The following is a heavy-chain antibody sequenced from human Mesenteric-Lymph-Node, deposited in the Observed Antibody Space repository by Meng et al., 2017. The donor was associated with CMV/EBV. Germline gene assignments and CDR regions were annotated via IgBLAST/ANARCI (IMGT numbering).Heavy chain of an antibody. D-gene: IGHD1-1*01. V-gene: IGHV3-74*03. CDR1: GFTFINYW. Sequence: GGSLRLSCAASGFTFINYWMYWVRQAPGKGLVWVSRIMIDGRSTTYAASVKGRFIISRDNAKNTLYLQMNSLRAEDTAVYYCARGGRAGSLDYWGQGTLVTVS. CDR2: IMIDGRST. CDR3: ARGGRAGSLDY. J-gene: IGHJ4*02.